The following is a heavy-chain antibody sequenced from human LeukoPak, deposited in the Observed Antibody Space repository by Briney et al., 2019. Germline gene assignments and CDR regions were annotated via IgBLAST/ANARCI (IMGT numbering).Heavy chain of an antibody. V-gene: IGHV3-30-3*02. CDR2: ISYDGGDK. CDR3: AKDAARVWFDP. Sequence: GGSLRLSCAASGFTFSSYAMHWVRQAPGKGLEWVAVISYDGGDKYYADSVKGRFTISRDNSKNTLYLQMNSLRAEDTAVYYCAKDAARVWFDPWGQGTLVTVSS. J-gene: IGHJ5*02. CDR1: GFTFSSYA.